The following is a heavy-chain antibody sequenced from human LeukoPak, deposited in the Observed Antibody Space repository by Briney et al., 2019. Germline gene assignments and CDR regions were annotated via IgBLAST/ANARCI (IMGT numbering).Heavy chain of an antibody. V-gene: IGHV1-8*01. D-gene: IGHD2-2*02. CDR3: ARLGLRCSSTSCYNDY. CDR2: VNPNSGNT. CDR1: GYTFTSYD. Sequence: AASVKVSCKASGYTFTSYDINWVRQATGQGLEWMGWVNPNSGNTGYAQKFRGRVTMTRNTSISTAYMELSSLRSEDTAVYYCARLGLRCSSTSCYNDYWGQGTLVTVSS. J-gene: IGHJ4*02.